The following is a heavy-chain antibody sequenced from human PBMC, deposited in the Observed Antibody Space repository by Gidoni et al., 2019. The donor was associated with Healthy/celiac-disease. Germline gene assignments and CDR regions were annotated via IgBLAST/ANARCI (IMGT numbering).Heavy chain of an antibody. CDR3: ARVPLAYCGGDCSHFDY. Sequence: QVQLVQSGAEVKKPGSSVKVSCKASGGTFSSYAISWVRQAPGQGLEWMGGIIPIFGTANYAQKFQGRVTITADESTSTAYMELSSLRSEDTAVYYCARVPLAYCGGDCSHFDYWGQGTLVTVSS. CDR1: GGTFSSYA. D-gene: IGHD2-21*02. J-gene: IGHJ4*02. CDR2: IIPIFGTA. V-gene: IGHV1-69*12.